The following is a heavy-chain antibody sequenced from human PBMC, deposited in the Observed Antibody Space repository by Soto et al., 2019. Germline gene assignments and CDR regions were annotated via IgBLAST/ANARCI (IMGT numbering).Heavy chain of an antibody. D-gene: IGHD1-7*01. J-gene: IGHJ5*02. Sequence: PSETLSLTCTVSGSSLSSYYWSWIRQPPGTGLEWIGYIYYSGSTNYNPSLKSRVTISVDTSTNQFSLTLSSVTAADTAVYYRERGISATTTYFNRRDQGTLITVSS. CDR2: IYYSGST. CDR1: GSSLSSYY. V-gene: IGHV4-59*01. CDR3: ERGISATTTYFNR.